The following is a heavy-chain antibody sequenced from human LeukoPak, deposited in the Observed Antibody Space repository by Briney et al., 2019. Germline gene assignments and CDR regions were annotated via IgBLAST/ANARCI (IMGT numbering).Heavy chain of an antibody. CDR3: AKDGGYCSSTSCDEDH. Sequence: PGGSLRLSXAASGFTFSSYGMHWVRQAPGKGLEWVAFIRYDGSNKYYADSVKGRFTISRDNSKNTLYLQMNSLRAEDTAVYYCAKDGGYCSSTSCDEDHWGQGTLVTVSS. J-gene: IGHJ4*02. V-gene: IGHV3-30*02. CDR1: GFTFSSYG. D-gene: IGHD2-2*03. CDR2: IRYDGSNK.